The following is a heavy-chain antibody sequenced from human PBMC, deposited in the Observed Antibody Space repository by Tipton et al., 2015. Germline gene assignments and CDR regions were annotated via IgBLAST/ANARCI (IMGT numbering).Heavy chain of an antibody. J-gene: IGHJ4*02. V-gene: IGHV4-61*01. Sequence: TLSLTCNVSGASVTGGSFQWTWIRQPPGKRLEWIGYTFYSGSTNYNPSLKSRITISIDTSKNQFFLKLRSVTAADTAVYFCARDAGIYDNNGYDSWGRGTLVTVSS. CDR3: ARDAGIYDNNGYDS. CDR1: GASVTGGSFQ. CDR2: TFYSGST. D-gene: IGHD3-10*01.